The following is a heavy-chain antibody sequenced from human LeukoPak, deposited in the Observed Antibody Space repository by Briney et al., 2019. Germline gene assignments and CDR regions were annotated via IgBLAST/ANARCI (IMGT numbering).Heavy chain of an antibody. CDR2: ISGSGGST. J-gene: IGHJ4*02. CDR3: AKEVGESNSGKSVFDC. CDR1: GFTFSSYA. Sequence: GGSLRLSCAASGFTFSSYAMSWVRQAPGKGLEWVSAISGSGGSTYYADSVKGRFTISRDNSRNTLSLQMNSLRVEDTAMYFCAKEVGESNSGKSVFDCWGQGTLVAVSS. V-gene: IGHV3-23*01. D-gene: IGHD3-10*01.